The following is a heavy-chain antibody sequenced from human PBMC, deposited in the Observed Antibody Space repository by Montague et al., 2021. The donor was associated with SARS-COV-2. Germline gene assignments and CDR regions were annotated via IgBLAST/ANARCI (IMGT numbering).Heavy chain of an antibody. CDR1: GDSTSCPSYY. Sequence: SETLSLTCTVSGDSTSCPSYYWGWIRQAPGKGLDWIGTIYNSGTTYYNPSLKSRLTISIDTSKNQFSLKLTSVTAADTAVYYCARHRNYGDHSLDNWFHPWGQGTLVTVSS. J-gene: IGHJ5*02. D-gene: IGHD4-17*01. CDR3: ARHRNYGDHSLDNWFHP. CDR2: IYNSGTT. V-gene: IGHV4-39*01.